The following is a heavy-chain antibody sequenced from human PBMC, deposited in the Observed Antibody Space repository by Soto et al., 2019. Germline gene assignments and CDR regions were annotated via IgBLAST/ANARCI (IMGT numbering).Heavy chain of an antibody. J-gene: IGHJ4*02. Sequence: GASVKVSCKASGYTFTSYAMHWVRQAPGQRLEWMGWINAGNGNTKYSQKFQGRVTITRDTSASTAYMELSSLRSEDTAVYYCARVSLWFGELSLPPFGYWGQGTMVTVSS. D-gene: IGHD3-10*01. V-gene: IGHV1-3*01. CDR3: ARVSLWFGELSLPPFGY. CDR2: INAGNGNT. CDR1: GYTFTSYA.